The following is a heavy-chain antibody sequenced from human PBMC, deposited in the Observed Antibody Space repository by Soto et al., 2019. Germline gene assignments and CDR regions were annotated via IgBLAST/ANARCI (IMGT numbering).Heavy chain of an antibody. V-gene: IGHV4-34*01. D-gene: IGHD6-13*01. CDR1: GGSFSGYC. CDR3: AGYSNSWSKDVKH. J-gene: IGHJ1*01. Sequence: VQLQQWGAGLLKPSETLSLTCAVYGGSFSGYCWSWIRQTPGERLEWVGDICHGGGANYNPSLKSRVSFSMDPSKNQFSLKLNSVMAADTAVYYCAGYSNSWSKDVKHWGRRSLVTVSS. CDR2: ICHGGGA.